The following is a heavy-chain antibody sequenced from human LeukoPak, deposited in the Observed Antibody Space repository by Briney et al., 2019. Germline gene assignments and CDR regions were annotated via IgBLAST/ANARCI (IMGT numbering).Heavy chain of an antibody. CDR1: GGPISDYY. J-gene: IGHJ4*02. Sequence: SETLSLTCTVSGGPISDYYWSWIRQPPGKGLEWIAYIHNNGNTNFNPPLKSRVPISIDTSKNQFSLKLTSVTAADTAVYYCARHTVSRAGGDFDYWGQGTLVTVSS. CDR3: ARHTVSRAGGDFDY. CDR2: IHNNGNT. V-gene: IGHV4-59*08. D-gene: IGHD2-8*01.